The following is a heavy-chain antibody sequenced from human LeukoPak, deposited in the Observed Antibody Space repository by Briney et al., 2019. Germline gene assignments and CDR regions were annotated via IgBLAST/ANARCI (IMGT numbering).Heavy chain of an antibody. V-gene: IGHV4-31*03. CDR3: ARDNMVRGVISEIYYYYYGMDV. CDR1: GGSISSGGYY. D-gene: IGHD3-10*01. Sequence: SETLSLTCTVSGGSISSGGYYWSWIRQHPGKGLEWIGYIYYSGSTYYNPSLKSRVTISVDTSKNQFSLKLSSVTAADTAVYYCARDNMVRGVISEIYYYYYGMDVWGQGTTVTVSS. J-gene: IGHJ6*02. CDR2: IYYSGST.